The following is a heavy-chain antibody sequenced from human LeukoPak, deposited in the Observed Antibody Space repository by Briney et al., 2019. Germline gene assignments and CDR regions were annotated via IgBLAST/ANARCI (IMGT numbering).Heavy chain of an antibody. CDR2: IYYSGST. CDR3: ARLGDFWSGSYYFDY. Sequence: PSETLSLTCTVSGGSISSYYWSWIRQPPGKGLEWIGYIYYSGSTNYNPSLKSRVTISVDTSKNQFSLKLSSVTAADTAVYYCARLGDFWSGSYYFDYWGQGTLVTVSS. CDR1: GGSISSYY. J-gene: IGHJ4*02. D-gene: IGHD3-3*01. V-gene: IGHV4-59*08.